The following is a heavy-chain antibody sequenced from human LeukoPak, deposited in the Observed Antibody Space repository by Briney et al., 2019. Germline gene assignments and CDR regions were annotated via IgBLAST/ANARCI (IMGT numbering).Heavy chain of an antibody. CDR1: GASLSDYY. Sequence: SETLSLTCTVSGASLSDYYLSWIRQPPGNGLESIGYIYYSVSTNYNPSLKSRVTISVDTSKHQFSLRLSSVTAADTAVYYCARGLRDYYAMDVWGQGTTVTVSS. J-gene: IGHJ6*02. V-gene: IGHV4-59*08. CDR3: ARGLRDYYAMDV. CDR2: IYYSVST.